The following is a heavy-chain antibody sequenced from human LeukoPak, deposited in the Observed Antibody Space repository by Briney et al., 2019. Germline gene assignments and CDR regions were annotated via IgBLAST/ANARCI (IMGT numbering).Heavy chain of an antibody. CDR3: AKGGGWLYYFDY. J-gene: IGHJ4*02. CDR2: ISGSDSST. Sequence: GGSLRLSCAASGFTFSRFTINWVRQAPGKGLEWVSGISGSDSSTYHADSVKGRFTISRDNSKNTLYLQMNSLRAEDTAVYYCAKGGGWLYYFDYWGQGTLVTVSS. V-gene: IGHV3-23*01. D-gene: IGHD4-23*01. CDR1: GFTFSRFT.